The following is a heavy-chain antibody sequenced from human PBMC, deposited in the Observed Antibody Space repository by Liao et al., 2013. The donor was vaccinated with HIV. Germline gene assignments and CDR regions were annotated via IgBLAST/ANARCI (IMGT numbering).Heavy chain of an antibody. CDR1: GGSISSYY. Sequence: QVQLQESGPSLVKPSETLSLTCTVSGGSISSYYWSWIRQPAGKGLEWIGRIYTSGSTNYNPSLKSRVTISVDTSKNQFSLKLSSVTAADTAVYYCAREAHYGGTTYYYGSGFQHWGQGTLVTVSS. V-gene: IGHV4-4*07. CDR2: IYTSGST. J-gene: IGHJ1*01. CDR3: AREAHYGGTTYYYGSGFQH. D-gene: IGHD3-10*01.